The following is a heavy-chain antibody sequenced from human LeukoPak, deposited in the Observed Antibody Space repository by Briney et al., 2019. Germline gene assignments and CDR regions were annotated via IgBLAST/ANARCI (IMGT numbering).Heavy chain of an antibody. CDR2: IFYSGST. CDR1: GGSISSSSYY. Sequence: PSETLSLTCTVSGGSISSSSYYWGWIPQPPGEGLEWIGNIFYSGSTYYNPSLKNRVTISVDTSKNQFSLKVNSVTAADTAVYYCVQYCSGGGCYFNWFDPWGQGTLVIVSS. J-gene: IGHJ5*02. V-gene: IGHV4-39*01. CDR3: VQYCSGGGCYFNWFDP. D-gene: IGHD2-15*01.